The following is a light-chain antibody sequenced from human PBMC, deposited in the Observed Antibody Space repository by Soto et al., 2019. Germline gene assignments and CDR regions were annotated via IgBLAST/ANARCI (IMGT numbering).Light chain of an antibody. V-gene: IGKV3-11*01. CDR3: QQRSNWPPIT. CDR1: QSVSSY. CDR2: DAS. J-gene: IGKJ5*01. Sequence: EIVLTQSPATLSLSPGERATLSCRASQSVSSYLAWYQQKPGQAPRLLIYDASNRATGIPARFSRSGSGTDFTLTISSLKPEDFAVYYCQQRSNWPPITFGQGTRLEIK.